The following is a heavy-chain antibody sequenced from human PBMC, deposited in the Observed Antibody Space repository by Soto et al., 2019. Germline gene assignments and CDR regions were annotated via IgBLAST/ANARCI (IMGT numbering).Heavy chain of an antibody. Sequence: PGWSLRLSCAASGFSFSTYAMSWVRQAPGKGLEWVSAISGSGSNTYYADSVKGRFTISRDDSKSTLYLQMNSLRAEDTAVYYCARDPSHSYYTLFYYFDYWGQGTLVTASS. J-gene: IGHJ4*02. D-gene: IGHD1-26*01. CDR3: ARDPSHSYYTLFYYFDY. V-gene: IGHV3-23*01. CDR1: GFSFSTYA. CDR2: ISGSGSNT.